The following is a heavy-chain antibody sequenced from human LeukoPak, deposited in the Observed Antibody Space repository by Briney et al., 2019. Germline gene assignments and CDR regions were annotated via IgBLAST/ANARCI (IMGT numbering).Heavy chain of an antibody. D-gene: IGHD1-14*01. V-gene: IGHV4-39*01. J-gene: IGHJ4*02. CDR2: IYYTGGT. CDR1: GGSITSSSYY. Sequence: SETLSLTCSVSGGSITSSSYYWGWIRQPPEKGLEWIGSIYYTGGTYYSPSLKSRVTISVDTSNNQFSLKLSSVTAADTAVYYCARHGGTRITLLEAYYFDYWGQGALVTVSS. CDR3: ARHGGTRITLLEAYYFDY.